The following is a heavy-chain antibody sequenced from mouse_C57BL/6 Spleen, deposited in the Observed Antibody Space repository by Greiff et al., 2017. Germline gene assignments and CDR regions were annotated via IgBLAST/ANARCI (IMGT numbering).Heavy chain of an antibody. CDR1: GFTFSDYG. V-gene: IGHV5-17*01. CDR2: ISSGSSTI. J-gene: IGHJ4*01. D-gene: IGHD2-4*01. CDR3: ARRNYDYDVGAMDY. Sequence: EVKLMESGGGLVKPGGSLKLSCAASGFTFSDYGMHWVRQAPEKGLEWVAYISSGSSTIYYADTVKGRFTISRDNAKNTLFLQMTSLRSEDTAMYYCARRNYDYDVGAMDYWGQGTSVTVSS.